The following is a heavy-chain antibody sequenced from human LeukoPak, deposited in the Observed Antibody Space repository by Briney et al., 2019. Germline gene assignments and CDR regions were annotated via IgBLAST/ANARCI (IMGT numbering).Heavy chain of an antibody. J-gene: IGHJ6*02. Sequence: XXWXXXXXXKGLEWXXEINHSGTTNYHPSLTSRVTMSVATSKHHFSLQLSSVTAADTAIYYCARDHTETSSLNFRNYYYYGMDIWGQGTTVIVSS. D-gene: IGHD4-11*01. CDR2: INHSGTT. CDR3: ARDHTETSSLNFRNYYYYGMDI. V-gene: IGHV4-34*09.